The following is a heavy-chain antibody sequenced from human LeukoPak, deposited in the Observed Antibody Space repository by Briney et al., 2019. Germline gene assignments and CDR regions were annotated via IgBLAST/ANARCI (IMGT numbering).Heavy chain of an antibody. D-gene: IGHD2-8*01. CDR3: ARGRVVLMVYAASSNWFDP. Sequence: SETLSLTCAVYGGSFSGYYWSWIRQPPGKGLEWIGEINHSGSTNYNPSLKSRVTISVDTSKNQFSLKPSSVTAADTAVYYCARGRVVLMVYAASSNWFDPWGQGTLVTVSS. V-gene: IGHV4-34*01. J-gene: IGHJ5*02. CDR1: GGSFSGYY. CDR2: INHSGST.